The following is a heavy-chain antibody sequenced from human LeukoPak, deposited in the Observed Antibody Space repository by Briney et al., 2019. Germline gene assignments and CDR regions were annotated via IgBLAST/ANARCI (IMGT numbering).Heavy chain of an antibody. J-gene: IGHJ4*02. CDR1: GFTFGSYA. Sequence: PGGSLRLSCAASGFTFGSYAMSWVRQAPGKGLEWVSAISGSGGTTYFADSVKGRFTISRDNSKNTLYLQMNSLRAEDTAVYYCAKDVVGATPIYYFDYWGQGTLVTVSS. V-gene: IGHV3-23*01. D-gene: IGHD1-26*01. CDR2: ISGSGGTT. CDR3: AKDVVGATPIYYFDY.